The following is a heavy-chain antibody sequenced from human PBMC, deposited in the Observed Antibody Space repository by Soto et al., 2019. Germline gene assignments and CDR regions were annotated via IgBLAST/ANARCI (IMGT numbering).Heavy chain of an antibody. CDR2: IKSEADGGTT. CDR3: LLNYYDTSGSYPYYFDY. V-gene: IGHV3-15*01. CDR1: GFTFRNAW. D-gene: IGHD3-22*01. J-gene: IGHJ4*02. Sequence: EVQLVESGGGLVKPGGSLRLSCAASGFTFRNAWMSWVRQAPGRGLEWVGRIKSEADGGTTDYAAPVQGRFSISRDDSKNTLYLQMNSLKTEDTAVYYCLLNYYDTSGSYPYYFDYWGQGTLVTVSS.